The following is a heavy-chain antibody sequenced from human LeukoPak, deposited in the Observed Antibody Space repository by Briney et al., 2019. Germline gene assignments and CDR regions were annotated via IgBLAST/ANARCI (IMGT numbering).Heavy chain of an antibody. CDR2: INPNSGGT. D-gene: IGHD6-19*01. CDR1: GYTFTGYY. J-gene: IGHJ3*02. Sequence: VASVKVSCKASGYTFTGYYMHWVRQAPGQGLEWMGWINPNSGGTNYAQKFQGRVTMTRDTSISTAYMELSRLRSDDTAVYYCARERYSSGCDAFDIWGQGTMVTVSS. CDR3: ARERYSSGCDAFDI. V-gene: IGHV1-2*02.